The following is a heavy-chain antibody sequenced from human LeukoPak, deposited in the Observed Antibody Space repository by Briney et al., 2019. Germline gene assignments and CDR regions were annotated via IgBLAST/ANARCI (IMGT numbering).Heavy chain of an antibody. CDR2: IYSSGST. D-gene: IGHD5-18*01. J-gene: IGHJ5*02. CDR3: ARGHSYGYGWFDP. Sequence: SETLSLTCTVSGGSISSYYWSWVRQPPGKGLEWIGYIYSSGSTNYNPSLKSRVTISVDTSNNQFSLKLSSVTAADTAVCYCARGHSYGYGWFDPWGQGTLVTVSS. CDR1: GGSISSYY. V-gene: IGHV4-59*01.